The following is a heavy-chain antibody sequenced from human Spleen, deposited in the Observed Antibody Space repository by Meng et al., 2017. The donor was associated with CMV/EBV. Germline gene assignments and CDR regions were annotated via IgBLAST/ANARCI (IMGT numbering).Heavy chain of an antibody. Sequence: SVKVSCKASGVTFSSSAISWVRQAPGQGLEWMGGIIPLSGTTKCAQKFQGRVTIATDESTTTVYMLMTRLRSEDTAVYYCARLGYCSSTSCYYYYYAMDVWGQGTTVTVSS. CDR2: IIPLSGTT. CDR3: ARLGYCSSTSCYYYYYAMDV. V-gene: IGHV1-69*05. J-gene: IGHJ6*02. D-gene: IGHD2-2*01. CDR1: GVTFSSSA.